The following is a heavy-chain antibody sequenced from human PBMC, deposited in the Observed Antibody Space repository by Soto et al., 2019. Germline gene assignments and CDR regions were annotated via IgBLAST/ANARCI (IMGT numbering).Heavy chain of an antibody. D-gene: IGHD6-19*01. CDR2: ISSSSSYI. V-gene: IGHV3-21*01. CDR3: ARSEYSSGWSNWFDP. Sequence: GSLRLSCAASGFTFSSYSLNWVRQAPGKGLEWVSSISSSSSYIYYADSVKGRFTISRDNAKNSLYLQMNSLRAEDTAVYYCARSEYSSGWSNWFDPWGQGTLVTVSS. CDR1: GFTFSSYS. J-gene: IGHJ5*02.